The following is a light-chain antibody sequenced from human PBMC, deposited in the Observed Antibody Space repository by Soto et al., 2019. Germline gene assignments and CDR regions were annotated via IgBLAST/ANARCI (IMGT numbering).Light chain of an antibody. Sequence: QSALTQPASVSGSPGQSITISCTGTSSDVGAYNYVSWYQQYPGKAPKVIIFEVRKRPSGVSNRFSGSKSGDTASLTMSGLQAEDEADYYCQSYDTGLTGHVLFGGGTKLTVL. CDR1: SSDVGAYNY. CDR2: EVR. V-gene: IGLV2-14*01. J-gene: IGLJ2*01. CDR3: QSYDTGLTGHVL.